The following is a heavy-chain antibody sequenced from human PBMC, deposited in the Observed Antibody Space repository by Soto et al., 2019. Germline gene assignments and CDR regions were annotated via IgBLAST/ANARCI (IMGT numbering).Heavy chain of an antibody. V-gene: IGHV3-23*01. CDR2: ISGSGGST. CDR3: AKDKGSSWYEIDY. D-gene: IGHD6-13*01. J-gene: IGHJ4*02. CDR1: GFTFSNYA. Sequence: GGFLRLSCAASGFTFSNYAVTWVRQAPGKGLEWVSTISGSGGSTYYADSVKGRFTISRDNSKNTLYLQMNSLRAEDTAVYYCAKDKGSSWYEIDYWGQGTLVNVSS.